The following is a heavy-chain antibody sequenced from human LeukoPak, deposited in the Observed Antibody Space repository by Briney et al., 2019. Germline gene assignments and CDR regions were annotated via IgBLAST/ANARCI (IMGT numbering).Heavy chain of an antibody. CDR2: LYTSGST. CDR3: ARERCSGTSCYPSWGVDY. V-gene: IGHV4-61*02. J-gene: IGHJ4*02. D-gene: IGHD2-2*01. Sequence: PSQTPSLTCTVSGGSISSGSYYWSWIRQPAGKGLEWIGRLYTSGSTNYNPSLKSRVTISVDTPKNQFSLKLSSVTAADTAIYYCARERCSGTSCYPSWGVDYWGQGILVTVSS. CDR1: GGSISSGSYY.